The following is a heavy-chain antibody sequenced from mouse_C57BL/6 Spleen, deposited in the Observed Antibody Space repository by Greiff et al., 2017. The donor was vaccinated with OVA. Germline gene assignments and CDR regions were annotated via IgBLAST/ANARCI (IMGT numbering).Heavy chain of an antibody. V-gene: IGHV1-64*01. CDR2: IHPNSGST. Sequence: QVQLQQPGAELVKPGASVKLSCKASGYTFTSYWMHWVKQRPGQGLEWIGMIHPNSGSTNYNEKFKSKATVTVDKSSSTAYMQLSSLTSEDSALYYCARPGSSRNYWGQGTTLTVSS. CDR3: ARPGSSRNY. D-gene: IGHD1-1*01. CDR1: GYTFTSYW. J-gene: IGHJ2*01.